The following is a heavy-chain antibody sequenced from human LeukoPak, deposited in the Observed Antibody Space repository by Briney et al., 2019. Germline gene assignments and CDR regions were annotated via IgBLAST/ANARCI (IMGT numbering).Heavy chain of an antibody. V-gene: IGHV4-4*02. Sequence: PSGTLSLTCGVSVGSISSGNWWSWVRQAPGKGLEWIGSIYYSGSTYYNPSLKSQVTISIDTSKNQFSLKLTSVTAADTAIYYCARRHAGKFDYWGQGTLVTVSS. D-gene: IGHD1-26*01. CDR1: VGSISSGNW. CDR2: IYYSGST. CDR3: ARRHAGKFDY. J-gene: IGHJ4*02.